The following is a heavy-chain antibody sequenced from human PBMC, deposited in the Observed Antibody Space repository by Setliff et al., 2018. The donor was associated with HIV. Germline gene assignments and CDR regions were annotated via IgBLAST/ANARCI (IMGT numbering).Heavy chain of an antibody. CDR3: ARDGGGSGWSLGEFDF. Sequence: PSETLSLTCSVSGDSISSGSYYWSWIRQPAGKGLEWIGHIHTTGSITYNPSLRSRVTISLDTSKNQVSLSLASVAAADTAVYYCARDGGGSGWSLGEFDFWGQGTLVTVSS. CDR1: GDSISSGSYY. J-gene: IGHJ4*02. D-gene: IGHD6-19*01. V-gene: IGHV4-61*09. CDR2: IHTTGSI.